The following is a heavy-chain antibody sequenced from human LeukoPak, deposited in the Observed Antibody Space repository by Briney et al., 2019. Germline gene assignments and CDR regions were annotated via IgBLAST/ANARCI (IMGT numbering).Heavy chain of an antibody. V-gene: IGHV5-51*01. CDR3: ARHIGNSYMFDY. J-gene: IGHJ4*02. D-gene: IGHD5-18*01. CDR1: GYIFMSYW. CDR2: IYPGDSDT. Sequence: GESLKISCQASGYIFMSYWIGWVRQMPGKGLEWMGIIYPGDSDTRYSPPFQGQVTISADKSISTAYLQWSSLKASDTAMYYCARHIGNSYMFDYWGQGTLVTVSS.